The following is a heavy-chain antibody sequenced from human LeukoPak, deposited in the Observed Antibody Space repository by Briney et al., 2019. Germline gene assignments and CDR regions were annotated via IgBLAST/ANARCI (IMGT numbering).Heavy chain of an antibody. CDR3: ARELSGWYYFDY. CDR1: GFSFSSYW. J-gene: IGHJ4*02. CDR2: ISSSSSYT. D-gene: IGHD6-19*01. Sequence: PGGSLRLSCAASGFSFSSYWMSWVRQAPGKGLEWVSYISSSSSYTNYADSVKGRFTISRDNAKNSLYLQMNSLRAEDTAVYYCARELSGWYYFDYWGQGTLVTVSS. V-gene: IGHV3-21*05.